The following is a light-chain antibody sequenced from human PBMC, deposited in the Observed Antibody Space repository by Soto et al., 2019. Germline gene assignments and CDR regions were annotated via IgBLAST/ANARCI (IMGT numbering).Light chain of an antibody. V-gene: IGKV3-20*01. CDR2: GAS. CDR1: QSVSSSY. J-gene: IGKJ1*01. CDR3: QQYGSSPRT. Sequence: EIVLTQSPGTLSLSPGERATLSCRASQSVSSSYLAWYQQKPGQAPRLLIYGASSRATVIPDRFSGSGSGTDFTLTISRLEPEDFAVYYCQQYGSSPRTVGQGTKVDSK.